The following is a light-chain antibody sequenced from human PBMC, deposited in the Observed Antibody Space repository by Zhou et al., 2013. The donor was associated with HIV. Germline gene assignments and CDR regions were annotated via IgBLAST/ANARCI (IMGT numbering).Light chain of an antibody. J-gene: IGLJ3*02. CDR1: SSDVGGYNY. Sequence: QSALTQPPSASGTPGQSVTISCTGTSSDVGGYNYVAWYQHHPGKAPKLMIYDVNKRPSGVSNRFSGSKSGNTASLTISGLQAEDEADYYCSSYTTSSTVVFGGGTKLTVL. CDR2: DVN. V-gene: IGLV2-14*01. CDR3: SSYTTSSTVV.